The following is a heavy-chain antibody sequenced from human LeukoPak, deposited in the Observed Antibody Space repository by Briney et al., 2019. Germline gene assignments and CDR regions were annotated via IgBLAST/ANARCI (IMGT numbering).Heavy chain of an antibody. CDR1: GGSFSNYY. D-gene: IGHD2-2*01. Sequence: SETLSLTCTVSGGSFSNYYWTWIRQSPGRGLEWIGYIFYSGDTNYNPSLKSRVTISVDTSKNQFSLKLSSVTAADTAVYYCARGRRGYCSSTSCPQHDYWGQGTLVTVSS. CDR2: IFYSGDT. J-gene: IGHJ4*02. V-gene: IGHV4-59*12. CDR3: ARGRRGYCSSTSCPQHDY.